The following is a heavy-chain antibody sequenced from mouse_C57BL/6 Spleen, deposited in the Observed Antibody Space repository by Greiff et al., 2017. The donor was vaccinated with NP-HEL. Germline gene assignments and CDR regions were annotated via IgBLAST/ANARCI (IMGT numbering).Heavy chain of an antibody. CDR3: ARYSPYDYDVLWFAY. D-gene: IGHD2-4*01. CDR2: INPNNGGT. CDR1: GYTFTDYY. V-gene: IGHV1-26*01. J-gene: IGHJ3*01. Sequence: EVQLQQSGPELVKPGASVKISCKASGYTFTDYYMNWVKQSHGKSLEWIGDINPNNGGTSYNQKFKGKATLTVDKSSSTAYMELRSLTSEDSAVYNCARYSPYDYDVLWFAYWGQGTLVTVSA.